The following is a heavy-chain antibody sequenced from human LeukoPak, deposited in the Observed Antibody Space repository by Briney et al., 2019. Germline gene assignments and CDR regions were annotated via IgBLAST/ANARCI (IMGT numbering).Heavy chain of an antibody. J-gene: IGHJ6*03. Sequence: GGSLRLSCAASGFTFSSYWMSWVRQAPGKGLEWVSYISSSSSTIYYADSVKGRFTISRDNAKNSLYLQMNSLRAEDTAVYYCARPLPERDFWSGYSYYYYYYYMDVWGKGTTVTVSS. D-gene: IGHD3-3*01. CDR2: ISSSSSTI. CDR1: GFTFSSYW. V-gene: IGHV3-48*01. CDR3: ARPLPERDFWSGYSYYYYYYYMDV.